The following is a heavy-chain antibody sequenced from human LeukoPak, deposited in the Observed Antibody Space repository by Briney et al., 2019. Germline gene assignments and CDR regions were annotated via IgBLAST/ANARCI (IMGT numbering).Heavy chain of an antibody. CDR3: ARRNYYFDF. J-gene: IGHJ4*02. V-gene: IGHV4-34*09. Sequence: SETLSLTCAVYGGSFSGYYWSWIRQPPGKGLEWIGYIYYSGSTYYNPSLRSRVTISVDTSKNQFPLKLSSVTAADTAVYYCARRNYYFDFWGQGTLVTVSS. CDR2: IYYSGST. CDR1: GGSFSGYY. D-gene: IGHD1-14*01.